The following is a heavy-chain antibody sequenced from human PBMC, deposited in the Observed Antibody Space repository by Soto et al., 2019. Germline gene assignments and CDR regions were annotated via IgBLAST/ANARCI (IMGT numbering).Heavy chain of an antibody. CDR1: GGSITTNW. CDR2: IYDSGTT. J-gene: IGHJ4*02. Sequence: QVHLPESGPGLVKPSGTLSLTCAVSGGSITTNWWSWVRQPPGKGLDWIGEIYDSGTTNYNPSLRGLVTISVHKSNTQLSMNLNSVTAADSAIYYCARHIAVPRTRGFDYWGQGNLVTGSS. CDR3: ARHIAVPRTRGFDY. V-gene: IGHV4-4*02. D-gene: IGHD6-19*01.